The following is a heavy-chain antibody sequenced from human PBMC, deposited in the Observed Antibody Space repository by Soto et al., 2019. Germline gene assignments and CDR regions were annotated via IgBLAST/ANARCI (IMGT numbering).Heavy chain of an antibody. CDR3: ARGLILWFGELSRRGGYYYYMDV. CDR2: INDSGNI. J-gene: IGHJ6*03. CDR1: GGSFSGYQ. D-gene: IGHD3-10*01. Sequence: QVQLQQWGAGLLKPSETLSLTCAVYGGSFSGYQWTWIRQTPGKGLEWIGEINDSGNINYNPSLKSRVTIFLATPKKQSSLKLSSVTAADTAVYFCARGLILWFGELSRRGGYYYYMDVWGKGTTVNVSS. V-gene: IGHV4-34*01.